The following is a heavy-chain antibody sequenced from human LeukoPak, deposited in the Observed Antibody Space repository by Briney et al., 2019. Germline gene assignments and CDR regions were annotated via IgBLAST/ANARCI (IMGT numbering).Heavy chain of an antibody. CDR2: IYHSGST. Sequence: KPSETLSLTCAVSGYSISSGYYWGWIRQPPGKGLEWIGSIYHSGSTYYNPSLKSRVTISVDTSKNQFSLELSSVTAADTAVYYCARLHLLSDYGDQNAFDIWGQGTMVTVSS. CDR3: ARLHLLSDYGDQNAFDI. J-gene: IGHJ3*02. D-gene: IGHD4-17*01. CDR1: GYSISSGYY. V-gene: IGHV4-38-2*01.